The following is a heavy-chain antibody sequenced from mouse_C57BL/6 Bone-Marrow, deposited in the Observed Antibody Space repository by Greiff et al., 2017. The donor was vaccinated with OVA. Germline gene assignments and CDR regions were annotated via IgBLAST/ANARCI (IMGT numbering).Heavy chain of an antibody. CDR2: IDPENGDT. Sequence: VQLQQSGAELVRPGASVKLSCTASGFNIKDDYMHWVKQRPEQGLEWIGWIDPENGDTEYASKFQGKATITSDTSSNTAYLQLRSLTSEDTAVYYCTSYYYGSSYLWHFDVWGTGTTVTVSS. J-gene: IGHJ1*03. V-gene: IGHV14-4*01. D-gene: IGHD1-1*01. CDR3: TSYYYGSSYLWHFDV. CDR1: GFNIKDDY.